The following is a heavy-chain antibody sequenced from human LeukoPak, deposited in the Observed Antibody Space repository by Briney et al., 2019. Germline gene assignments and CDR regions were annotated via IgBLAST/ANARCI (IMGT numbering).Heavy chain of an antibody. CDR1: GFTFDDYA. Sequence: GRSLRLSCAASGFTFDDYAMHWVRQAPGKGLEWVSGISWNSGSIGYADSVKGRFTISRDNAKNSLYLQMNSLRAEDTAVYYCARSSSSLDYWGQGTLVTVSS. J-gene: IGHJ4*02. D-gene: IGHD6-6*01. CDR3: ARSSSSLDY. V-gene: IGHV3-9*01. CDR2: ISWNSGSI.